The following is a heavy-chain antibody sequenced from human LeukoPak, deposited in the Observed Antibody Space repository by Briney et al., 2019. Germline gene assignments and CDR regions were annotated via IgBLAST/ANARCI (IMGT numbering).Heavy chain of an antibody. Sequence: SETLSLTCTVSGGSISSGSYYWSWIRQPAGKGLEWIGRIYSSGSTNYNPSLKSRVTISVDTSKNQFSLKLSSVTAADTAVYYCARLRYSGSYYPLFDYWGQGTLVTVSS. CDR1: GGSISSGSYY. CDR2: IYSSGST. J-gene: IGHJ4*02. CDR3: ARLRYSGSYYPLFDY. V-gene: IGHV4-61*02. D-gene: IGHD1-26*01.